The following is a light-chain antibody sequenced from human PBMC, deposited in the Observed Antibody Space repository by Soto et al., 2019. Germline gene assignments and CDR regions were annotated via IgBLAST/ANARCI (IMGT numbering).Light chain of an antibody. CDR1: QSVDIN. CDR3: QQYRIWPHT. J-gene: IGKJ1*01. CDR2: GAS. V-gene: IGKV3-15*01. Sequence: IVLTPSPGTLSVSPEDGVTRSCRASQSVDINLAWYQQRAGQAPRLLVYGASTKATDMPGRFSGRGSGTEFTLTINNLQSEDFAVYFCQQYRIWPHTLGQGTKVDIK.